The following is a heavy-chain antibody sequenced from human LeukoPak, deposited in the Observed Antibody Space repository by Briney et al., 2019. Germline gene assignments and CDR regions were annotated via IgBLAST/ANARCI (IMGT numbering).Heavy chain of an antibody. CDR3: ARVGGWPNYYYYYMDV. J-gene: IGHJ6*03. V-gene: IGHV4-59*01. CDR2: IYYSGST. Sequence: ASETLSLTCTVSGGSIRSYYWSWIRQPPGKGLEWIAYIYYSGSTNYNPSLKSRVTISVDTSKNQFSLKLSSVTAADTAVYYCARVGGWPNYYYYYMDVWGKGTTVTVSS. CDR1: GGSIRSYY. D-gene: IGHD6-19*01.